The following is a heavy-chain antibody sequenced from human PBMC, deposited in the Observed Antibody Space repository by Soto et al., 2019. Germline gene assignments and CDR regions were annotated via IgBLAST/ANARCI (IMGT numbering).Heavy chain of an antibody. CDR3: EATRYYYYGMDV. CDR1: GFTFSSYG. CDR2: ISYDGSNK. V-gene: IGHV3-30*03. Sequence: QVQLVESGGGVVQPGRSLRLSCAASGFTFSSYGMHWVRQAPGKGLGWVAVISYDGSNKYYADSVKGRFTISSDNSKNPLYLQMNSLRAEDTAVYYCEATRYYYYGMDVWGQGTTVTVSS. J-gene: IGHJ6*02.